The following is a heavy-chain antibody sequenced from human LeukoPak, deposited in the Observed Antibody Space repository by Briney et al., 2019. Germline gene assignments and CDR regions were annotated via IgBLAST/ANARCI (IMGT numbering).Heavy chain of an antibody. J-gene: IGHJ3*01. Sequence: GGSLRLSCAASGFTFRSYSMNWVRQAPGKGLEWVATTKEDGSEQHYVDSVKGRLTISRDNAKNSLYLQMNSLRAEDTAVYYCGRDGFMGTWGQGTMVTVSS. CDR3: GRDGFMGT. V-gene: IGHV3-7*01. CDR2: TKEDGSEQ. CDR1: GFTFRSYS. D-gene: IGHD7-27*01.